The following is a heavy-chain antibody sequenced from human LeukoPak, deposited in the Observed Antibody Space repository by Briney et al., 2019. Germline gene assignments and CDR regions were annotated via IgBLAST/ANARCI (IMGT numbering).Heavy chain of an antibody. CDR1: GGTFSSYA. V-gene: IGHV1-69*04. J-gene: IGHJ4*02. CDR3: ARATVGTVATGYFDY. Sequence: SVKVSCKAFGGTFSSYAISCVRQAPGRRLEWMGRIIPILGIANYAQKFQVRVTITADNSTSTAYMEPSSLRSEDTAVYYCARATVGTVATGYFDYWGQGTLVTVSS. D-gene: IGHD5-12*01. CDR2: IIPILGIA.